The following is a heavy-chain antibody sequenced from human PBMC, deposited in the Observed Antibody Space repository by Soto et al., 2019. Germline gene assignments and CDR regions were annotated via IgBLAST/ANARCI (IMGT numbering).Heavy chain of an antibody. CDR1: GGSISSQV. Sequence: SITFTAFGGSISSQVWSSIRQPPGKGLEWIGYIYYSGSTNYTPSLKSRVTISVDTSKNQFSLKLSSVTAADTAVYYCARHLPDSGSYYRDAFDIWGQGTMVT. V-gene: IGHV4-59*08. J-gene: IGHJ3*02. CDR2: IYYSGST. CDR3: ARHLPDSGSYYRDAFDI. D-gene: IGHD1-26*01.